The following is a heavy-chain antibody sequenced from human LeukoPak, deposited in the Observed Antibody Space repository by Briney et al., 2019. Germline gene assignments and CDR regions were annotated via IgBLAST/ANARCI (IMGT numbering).Heavy chain of an antibody. J-gene: IGHJ5*02. Sequence: PGGSLRLSCAASGFTFSSYSMNWVRQAPGKGLEWVSAISGSGGSTYYADSVKGRFTISRDNSKNTLYLQMNSLRAEDTAVYYCANYVPRAVAGIAWGQGTLVTVSS. V-gene: IGHV3-23*01. D-gene: IGHD6-19*01. CDR2: ISGSGGST. CDR3: ANYVPRAVAGIA. CDR1: GFTFSSYS.